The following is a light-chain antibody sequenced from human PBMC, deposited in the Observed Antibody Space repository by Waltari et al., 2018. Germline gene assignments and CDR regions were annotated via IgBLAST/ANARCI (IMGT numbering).Light chain of an antibody. CDR1: QSLVYTDGISY. J-gene: IGKJ5*01. V-gene: IGKV2-30*01. CDR2: KVS. CDR3: MQATHWPVT. Sequence: DVGLTQSPLSLPVTLGQPASISWRASQSLVYTDGISYLNWFHQRPGQAPRRLIYKVSIRDSGAPDRFSGSGSGTDFTLMISSVEADDVGVYFCMQATHWPVTFGQGTRLE.